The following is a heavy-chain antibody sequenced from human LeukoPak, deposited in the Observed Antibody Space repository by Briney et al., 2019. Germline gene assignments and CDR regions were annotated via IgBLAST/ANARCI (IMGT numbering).Heavy chain of an antibody. J-gene: IGHJ4*02. CDR2: IWYGGSNK. Sequence: GGSLRLSCAASGFTFSSYGMHWVRQAPGKGLEWVAVIWYGGSNKYYADSVKGRFTISRDNSKNTLYLQMNSLRAEDTAVYYCAKDKGYYASSGYYTNWGQGTLVTFSS. D-gene: IGHD3-22*01. CDR3: AKDKGYYASSGYYTN. V-gene: IGHV3-30*02. CDR1: GFTFSSYG.